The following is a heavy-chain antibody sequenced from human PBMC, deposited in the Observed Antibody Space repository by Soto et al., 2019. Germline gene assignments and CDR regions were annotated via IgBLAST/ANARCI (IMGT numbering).Heavy chain of an antibody. CDR2: ISYDGSNK. CDR1: GFTFSSYG. Sequence: GGSLRLSCAASGFTFSSYGMHWVRQAPGKGLEWVAVISYDGSNKYYADSVKGRFTISRDKSKKTLYLQMNSLRAEDTAVYYCARDHGDYYDSSGYRYYYYGMDVWGQGTTVTVSS. D-gene: IGHD3-22*01. V-gene: IGHV3-30*03. J-gene: IGHJ6*02. CDR3: ARDHGDYYDSSGYRYYYYGMDV.